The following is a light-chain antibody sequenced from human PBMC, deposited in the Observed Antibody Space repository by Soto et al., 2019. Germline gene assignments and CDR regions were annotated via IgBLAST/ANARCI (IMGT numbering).Light chain of an antibody. CDR2: DAS. CDR1: QTIGAY. Sequence: VLTQSPVTLSLSPGEKATLSCRASQTIGAYLAWYQHKPGQAPRLLIFDASHRASGVPPRFSGSGSGTDFTLTISSLEPEDFAIYYCQQRSYWPQYTFGQGTKLEI. CDR3: QQRSYWPQYT. J-gene: IGKJ2*01. V-gene: IGKV3-11*01.